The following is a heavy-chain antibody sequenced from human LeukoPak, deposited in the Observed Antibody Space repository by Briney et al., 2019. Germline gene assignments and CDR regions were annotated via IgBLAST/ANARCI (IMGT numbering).Heavy chain of an antibody. CDR1: GFTVSSNY. CDR3: ARASPSTHDAFDI. V-gene: IGHV3-66*01. J-gene: IGHJ3*02. CDR2: IYSGGST. Sequence: GGSPRLSCAASGFTVSSNYMSWVRQAPGKGLEWVSVIYSGGSTYYADSVKGRFTISRDDSKNTLYLQMNSLRAEDTAVYYCARASPSTHDAFDIWGQGTMVTVSS.